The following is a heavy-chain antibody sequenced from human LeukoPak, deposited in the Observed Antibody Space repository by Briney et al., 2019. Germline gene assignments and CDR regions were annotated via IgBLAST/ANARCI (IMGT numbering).Heavy chain of an antibody. V-gene: IGHV4-39*07. CDR1: GGSISSSSYY. D-gene: IGHD3-22*01. J-gene: IGHJ4*02. Sequence: SETLSLTCTVSGGSISSSSYYWGWIRQPPGKGLEWIGEINHSGSTNYNPSLKSRVTISVDTSKNQFSLKLSSVTAADTAVYYCARGRIFYDSSATLWGQGTPVTVSS. CDR2: INHSGST. CDR3: ARGRIFYDSSATL.